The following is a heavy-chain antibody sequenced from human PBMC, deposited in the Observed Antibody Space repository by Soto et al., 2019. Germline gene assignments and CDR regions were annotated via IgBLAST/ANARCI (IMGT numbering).Heavy chain of an antibody. Sequence: QLQLQESGSGLVKPSQTLSLTCAVSGGSISSGGYSWSWIRQPPGKGLEWIGYIYHSGSTYYNPSLKSRVTISVDRSKNQFSLKLSSVTAADTAVYYCATSFRPVSTGSYFDYWGQGTLVTVSS. CDR1: GGSISSGGYS. CDR2: IYHSGST. D-gene: IGHD3-10*01. CDR3: ATSFRPVSTGSYFDY. J-gene: IGHJ4*02. V-gene: IGHV4-30-2*01.